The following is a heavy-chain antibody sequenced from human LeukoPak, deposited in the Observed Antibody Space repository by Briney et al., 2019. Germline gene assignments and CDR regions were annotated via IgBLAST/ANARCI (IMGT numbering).Heavy chain of an antibody. D-gene: IGHD3-16*02. CDR1: GLTLSSYW. CDR3: ALLSEIDY. Sequence: GRSLRLSCAASGLTLSSYWMHWVRQAPGKGLVWVSRINSDGSSTSYADSVKGRFTISRDNAKNTLHLQMNSLRAEDTAVYYCALLSEIDYWGQGTLVTVSS. CDR2: INSDGSST. V-gene: IGHV3-74*01. J-gene: IGHJ4*02.